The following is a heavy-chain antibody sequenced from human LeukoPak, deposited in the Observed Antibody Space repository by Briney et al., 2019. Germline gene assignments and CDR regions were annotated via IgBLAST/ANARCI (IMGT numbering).Heavy chain of an antibody. CDR3: ASVPNQTGAEYFQH. CDR2: IYSGGST. V-gene: IGHV3-53*01. CDR1: GFTVSSNY. J-gene: IGHJ1*01. Sequence: PGGSLRLSCAASGFTVSSNYMSWVRQAPGKGLEWVSVIYSGGSTYYADSVKGRFTISRDNSKNTLYLQMNSQRAEDTAVYYCASVPNQTGAEYFQHWGPGTLVTVSS. D-gene: IGHD1-14*01.